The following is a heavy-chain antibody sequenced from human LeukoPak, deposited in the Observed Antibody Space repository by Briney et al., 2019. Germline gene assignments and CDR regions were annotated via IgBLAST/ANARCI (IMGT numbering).Heavy chain of an antibody. V-gene: IGHV1-18*01. CDR3: ARASGSCSGGSCPYYFDY. Sequence: ASVKVSCKASGYTFTNYGISWVRQAPGQGLEWMGWIGTYDGDTNFAQRVEGRVTLTIDTSTSTAYMELSSLRSEDTAVYYCARASGSCSGGSCPYYFDYWGQGTLVTVSS. CDR1: GYTFTNYG. CDR2: IGTYDGDT. D-gene: IGHD2-15*01. J-gene: IGHJ4*02.